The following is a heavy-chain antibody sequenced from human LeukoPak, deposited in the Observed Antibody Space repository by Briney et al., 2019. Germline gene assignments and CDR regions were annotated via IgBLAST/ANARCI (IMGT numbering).Heavy chain of an antibody. CDR2: INPTGGST. V-gene: IGHV1-46*01. CDR1: GYTFPSYF. CDR3: ARGLYDSSGYYYNNSDY. D-gene: IGHD3-22*01. J-gene: IGHJ4*02. Sequence: ASVKVSCKASGYTFPSYFMHWVRQAPGQGLEWMGIINPTGGSTTYAQKFQGRVTMTRDTSTSTVYMELSSLRSDDTAVYYCARGLYDSSGYYYNNSDYWGQGTLVTVSS.